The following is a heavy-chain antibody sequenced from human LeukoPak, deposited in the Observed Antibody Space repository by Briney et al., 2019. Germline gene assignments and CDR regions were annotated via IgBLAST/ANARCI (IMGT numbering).Heavy chain of an antibody. CDR2: IYYGGSA. D-gene: IGHD3-9*01. CDR3: ARQWDILTVNNWFDP. J-gene: IGHJ5*02. Sequence: PSETLSLTCPVSGGSISSSTYYWGWIRQPPGKGLEWIGSIYYGGSAYHNPSLKSRVTLSVDTSKNQFFLNLSSVTATDTAVYYCARQWDILTVNNWFDPWGQGTLVTVSS. V-gene: IGHV4-39*01. CDR1: GGSISSSTYY.